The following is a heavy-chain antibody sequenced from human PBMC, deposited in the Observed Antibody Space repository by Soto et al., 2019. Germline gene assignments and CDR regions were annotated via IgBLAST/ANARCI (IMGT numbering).Heavy chain of an antibody. Sequence: QVQLQESGPGLLKPSQTLSLACGVSGDCLNRGFHHWSWIRQTPGKGLQLIGYIDSNGDTYYDPSLTTRLNMSIATTERRFSLKLPSVSAADTAVYYCARATVYYCPNDKCGFYFDHWGQGALVTVSS. D-gene: IGHD3-10*01. CDR3: ARATVYYCPNDKCGFYFDH. CDR2: IDSNGDT. V-gene: IGHV4-31*11. CDR1: GDCLNRGFHH. J-gene: IGHJ4*02.